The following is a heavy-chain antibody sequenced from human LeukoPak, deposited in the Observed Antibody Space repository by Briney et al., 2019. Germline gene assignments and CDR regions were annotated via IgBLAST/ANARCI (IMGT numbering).Heavy chain of an antibody. CDR1: GFTFSSYA. CDR3: ASAGATMEIDY. V-gene: IGHV3-33*01. Sequence: GGSLRLSCAASGFTFSSYAMHWVRQAPGKGLEWVAVIWYDGSNKYYADSVKGRFTISRDNSKNTLYLQMNSLRAEDTAVYYCASAGATMEIDYWGQGTLVTVSS. CDR2: IWYDGSNK. D-gene: IGHD1-26*01. J-gene: IGHJ4*02.